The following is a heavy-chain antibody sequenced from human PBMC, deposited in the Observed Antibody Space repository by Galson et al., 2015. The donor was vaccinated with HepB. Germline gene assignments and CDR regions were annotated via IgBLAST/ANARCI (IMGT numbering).Heavy chain of an antibody. CDR1: GFTFSSYA. J-gene: IGHJ6*03. D-gene: IGHD2-2*01. V-gene: IGHV3-30-3*01. CDR2: ISYDGSNK. Sequence: SLRLSCAASGFTFSSYAMHWVRQAPGKGLEWVAVISYDGSNKYYADSVKGRFTISRDNSKNTLYLQMNSLRAEDTAVYYCARDGPLVGVVVPAATYYYYYYMDVWGKGTTVTVSS. CDR3: ARDGPLVGVVVPAATYYYYYYMDV.